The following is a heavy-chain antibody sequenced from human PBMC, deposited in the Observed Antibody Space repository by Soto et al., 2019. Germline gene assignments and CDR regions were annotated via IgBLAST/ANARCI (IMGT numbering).Heavy chain of an antibody. CDR2: INPNSGGT. V-gene: IGHV1-2*02. CDR1: GYTFTGYY. Sequence: ASVKVSCKASGYTFTGYYMHWVRQAPGQGLEWMGWINPNSGGTNYAQKFQGRVTMTRDTSISTAYMELSRLRSDDTAVYYCARERSGSYYYYGMDVWGQGTTVTVSS. CDR3: ARERSGSYYYYGMDV. J-gene: IGHJ6*02. D-gene: IGHD1-26*01.